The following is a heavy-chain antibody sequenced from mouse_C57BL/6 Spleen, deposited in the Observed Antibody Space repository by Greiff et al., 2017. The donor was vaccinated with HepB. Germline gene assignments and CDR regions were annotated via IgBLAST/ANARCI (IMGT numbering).Heavy chain of an antibody. CDR1: GYTFTDYN. CDR3: ARRYYDYDGAWFAY. D-gene: IGHD2-4*01. V-gene: IGHV1-18*01. Sequence: EVQVVESGPELVKPGASVKIPCKASGYTFTDYNMDWVKQSHGKSLEWIGDINPNNGGTIYNQKFKGKATLTVDKSSSTAYMERRRLTSEDTAVYDSARRYYDYDGAWFAYWGQGTLVTVSA. CDR2: INPNNGGT. J-gene: IGHJ3*01.